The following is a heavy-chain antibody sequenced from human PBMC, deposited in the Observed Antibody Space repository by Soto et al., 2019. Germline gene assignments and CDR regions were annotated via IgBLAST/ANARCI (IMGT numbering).Heavy chain of an antibody. CDR3: ARRGYYYYYMDV. Sequence: EVQLVESGGGLVQPGRSLRLSCAASGFTFDDYAMHWVRQAPGKGLEWVSGISWNSGSIGYADSVKGRFTISRDNAKNSLYLQMNSLRAEDTALYYCARRGYYYYYMDVWGKGTTVTVSS. J-gene: IGHJ6*03. CDR1: GFTFDDYA. V-gene: IGHV3-9*01. CDR2: ISWNSGSI.